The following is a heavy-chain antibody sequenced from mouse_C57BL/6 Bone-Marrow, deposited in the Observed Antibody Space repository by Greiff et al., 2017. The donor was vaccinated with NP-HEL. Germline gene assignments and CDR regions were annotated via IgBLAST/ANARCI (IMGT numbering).Heavy chain of an antibody. CDR1: GFTFSDFY. J-gene: IGHJ1*03. Sequence: EVQGVESRGGLVQSGRSLRLSCATSGFTFSDFYMEWVRQAPGKGLEWIAASRNKANDYTTEYSASVKGRFIVSRDTSQSILYLQMNALRAEDTAIYYCARDAYYGSSYAWYFDVWGTGTTVTVSS. CDR3: ARDAYYGSSYAWYFDV. V-gene: IGHV7-1*01. CDR2: SRNKANDYTT. D-gene: IGHD1-1*01.